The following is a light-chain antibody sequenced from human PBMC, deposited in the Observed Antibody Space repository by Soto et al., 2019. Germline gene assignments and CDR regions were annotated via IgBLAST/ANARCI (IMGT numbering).Light chain of an antibody. CDR2: AVS. Sequence: QSVLTQPASVSGSPGQSSTISCSGTSSDIGSYDHVAWYQQFPGKSPKLIIYAVSDRPSGVSDSFSGSKSGISASLTISGLQTEDEADYYCISYTDRQSYLFGTGTKVTVL. J-gene: IGLJ1*01. CDR1: SSDIGSYDH. CDR3: ISYTDRQSYL. V-gene: IGLV2-14*03.